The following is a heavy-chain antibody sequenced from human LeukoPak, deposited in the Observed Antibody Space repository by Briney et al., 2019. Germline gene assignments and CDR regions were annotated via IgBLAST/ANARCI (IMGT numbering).Heavy chain of an antibody. CDR3: ARASSSWYLGLNWFDP. J-gene: IGHJ5*02. D-gene: IGHD6-13*01. V-gene: IGHV1-2*02. CDR1: GYTFTGYY. CDR2: INPNSGGT. Sequence: ASVKVSCKASGYTFTGYYMHWVRQAPGQGLEWMGWINPNSGGTNYAQKFQGRVTMTRDTSISTAYMELSRLRSDDTAVYYCARASSSWYLGLNWFDPWGRGTLVTVSS.